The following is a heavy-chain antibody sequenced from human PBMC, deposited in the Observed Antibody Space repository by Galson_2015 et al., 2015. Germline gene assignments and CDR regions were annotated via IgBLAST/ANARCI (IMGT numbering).Heavy chain of an antibody. CDR3: ARDCRGDSTGYDYYYYGTDV. J-gene: IGHJ6*02. D-gene: IGHD3-22*01. Sequence: SLRLSCAASGFTFSDYYMSWIRQAPGKGLEWVSYISSSSSYTNYADSVKGRFTISRDNAKNSLYLQMNSLRAEDTAVYYCARDCRGDSTGYDYYYYGTDVCGQGTTVTASS. CDR1: GFTFSDYY. V-gene: IGHV3-11*06. CDR2: ISSSSSYT.